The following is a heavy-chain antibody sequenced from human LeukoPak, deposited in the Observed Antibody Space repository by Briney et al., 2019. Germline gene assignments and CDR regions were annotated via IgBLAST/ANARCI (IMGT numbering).Heavy chain of an antibody. V-gene: IGHV4-59*01. CDR3: AKKGSSSTWDGGMDV. J-gene: IGHJ6*02. Sequence: PSGTLSLTCTVSGGSISSYYWSWIRQPPGKGREWIGYIYYSGSTNYNPSLKSRVTISVDTSKNQFSLKLSFVTAADTAVYYCAKKGSSSTWDGGMDVWGQGTTVTVSS. CDR2: IYYSGST. CDR1: GGSISSYY. D-gene: IGHD6-13*01.